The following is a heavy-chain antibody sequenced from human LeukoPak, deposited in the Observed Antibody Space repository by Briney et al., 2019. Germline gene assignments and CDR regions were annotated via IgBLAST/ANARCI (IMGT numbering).Heavy chain of an antibody. CDR2: INPNSGGT. CDR3: ARDLARRDAFDI. V-gene: IGHV1-2*02. CDR1: GYTFTGYY. Sequence: GASVKVSCKASGYTFTGYYMHWVRQAPGQGLEWMGWINPNSGGTNYARKFQGRVTMTRDTSISTAYMELSRLRSDDTAVYYCARDLARRDAFDIWGQGTMVTVSP. D-gene: IGHD6-6*01. J-gene: IGHJ3*02.